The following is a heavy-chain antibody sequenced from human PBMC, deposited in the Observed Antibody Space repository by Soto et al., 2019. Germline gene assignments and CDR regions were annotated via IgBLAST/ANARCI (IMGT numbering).Heavy chain of an antibody. CDR1: AFTFRSYT. Sequence: PGGSLRLSCAASAFTFRSYTMHWFRQAPGKGLEWVATISYDGSKTNYADSVRGRFTISRDNSKSTLFLQMDSLRPEDTAVYSCARDRDSSYFPPPYYFDSWGQGTLVTVSS. D-gene: IGHD4-4*01. CDR3: ARDRDSSYFPPPYYFDS. CDR2: ISYDGSKT. J-gene: IGHJ4*02. V-gene: IGHV3-30*04.